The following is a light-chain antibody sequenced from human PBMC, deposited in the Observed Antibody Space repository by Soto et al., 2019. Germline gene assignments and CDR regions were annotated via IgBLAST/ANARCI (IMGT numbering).Light chain of an antibody. J-gene: IGKJ1*01. Sequence: DIQMTQSPSSLSASVVDRVTITCRASQSITTYLNWYQQKPGKAPKLLIYKASTLESGDPSNFSGSGSGTDFTLTISSLQPEDFATYYCQQSYSTPRTFGQGTKVDIK. V-gene: IGKV1-39*01. CDR1: QSITTY. CDR3: QQSYSTPRT. CDR2: KAS.